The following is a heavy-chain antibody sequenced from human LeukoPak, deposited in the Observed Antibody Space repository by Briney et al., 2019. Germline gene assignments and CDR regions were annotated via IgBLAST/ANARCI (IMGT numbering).Heavy chain of an antibody. D-gene: IGHD5-24*01. CDR3: ARGDGYNSAPPGY. Sequence: SVKVSCKASGGTFSSYAISWVRQAPGQGLEWMGGIIPIFGTANYAQKFQGRVTITADESTSTAYMELSSLRSEDTAVCYCARGDGYNSAPPGYWGQGTLVTVSS. CDR2: IIPIFGTA. J-gene: IGHJ4*02. V-gene: IGHV1-69*01. CDR1: GGTFSSYA.